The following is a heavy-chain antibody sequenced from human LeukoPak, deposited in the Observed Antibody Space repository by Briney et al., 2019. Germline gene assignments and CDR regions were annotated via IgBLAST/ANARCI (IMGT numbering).Heavy chain of an antibody. V-gene: IGHV4-61*02. Sequence: SQTLSLTCTVSGGSISSGSYYWSWIRQPAGKGLEWIGRIYTSGSTNYNPSLKSRVTISVDTSKNQCSPKLSSVTAADTAVYYCARALSTATYSSGYYLAFDIWGQGTMVTVSS. CDR3: ARALSTATYSSGYYLAFDI. CDR2: IYTSGST. J-gene: IGHJ3*02. D-gene: IGHD3-22*01. CDR1: GGSISSGSYY.